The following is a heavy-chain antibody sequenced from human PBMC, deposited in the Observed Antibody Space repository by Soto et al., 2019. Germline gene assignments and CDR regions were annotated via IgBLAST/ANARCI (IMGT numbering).Heavy chain of an antibody. Sequence: SETLSLTCTVSGGSISSYYWSWIRQPPGKGLEWIGYIYYSGSTNYNPSLKSRVTISVDTSKNQFSLKLSSVTAADTAVYYCARHGQLYYDILTGYYTNWFDPWGQGTLVTVSS. J-gene: IGHJ5*02. D-gene: IGHD3-9*01. CDR1: GGSISSYY. V-gene: IGHV4-59*08. CDR2: IYYSGST. CDR3: ARHGQLYYDILTGYYTNWFDP.